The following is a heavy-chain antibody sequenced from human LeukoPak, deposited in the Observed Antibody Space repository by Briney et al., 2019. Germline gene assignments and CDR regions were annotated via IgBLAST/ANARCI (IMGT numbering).Heavy chain of an antibody. CDR1: GGSISSVSYY. CDR3: ARGLRYTSSWSRGWFDP. CDR2: IYTGGST. D-gene: IGHD6-13*01. J-gene: IGHJ5*02. Sequence: NPSETLSLTCTVSGGSISSVSYYWSWIREPAGKGLEWIGRIYTGGSTEYNPSLKSRVTVSLDTSKNQFSLKLSSVTAADTAVYYCARGLRYTSSWSRGWFDPWGQGTLVTVSS. V-gene: IGHV4-61*02.